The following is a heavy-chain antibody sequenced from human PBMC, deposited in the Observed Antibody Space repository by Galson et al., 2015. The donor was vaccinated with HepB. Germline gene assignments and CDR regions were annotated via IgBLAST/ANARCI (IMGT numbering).Heavy chain of an antibody. CDR3: AKRMGALLYFHH. J-gene: IGHJ4*02. CDR2: IDESGYYT. V-gene: IGHV3-23*01. D-gene: IGHD1-26*01. CDR1: GFTFSSYA. Sequence: SLRLSCAASGFTFSSYAMSWVRQAPGKGLEWVSSIDESGYYTYSADSVKGRFTISRDNSKNTLFLQMNSLRAEDTAVYYCAKRMGALLYFHHWGQGTLVTVSS.